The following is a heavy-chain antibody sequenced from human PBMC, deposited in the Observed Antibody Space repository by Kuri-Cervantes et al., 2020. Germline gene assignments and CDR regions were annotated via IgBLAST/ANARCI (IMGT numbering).Heavy chain of an antibody. CDR1: GASVSSSSYY. V-gene: IGHV4-39*01. Sequence: SETLSLTCTVSGASVSSSSYYWGWIRRPPGKGLEWIATIYYTGSTYYKPSLKSRLTISVDTSKNQFSLKLSSVTAADTAVYYCTGRGGDTERDWGQGTLVTVSS. J-gene: IGHJ4*02. D-gene: IGHD3-16*01. CDR2: IYYTGST. CDR3: TGRGGDTERD.